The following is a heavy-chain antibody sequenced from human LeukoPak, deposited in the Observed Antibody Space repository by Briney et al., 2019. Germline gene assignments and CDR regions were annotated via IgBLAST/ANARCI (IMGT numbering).Heavy chain of an antibody. CDR2: ISGSGGST. CDR3: AKDRDYYGSGWIGS. Sequence: PGGSLRLSCAASGFTFSSYAMNWVRQAPGEGLEWVSAISGSGGSTYYADSVKGRFTISRDTPENTLYLQMNSLRAEDTAVYYCAKDRDYYGSGWIGSWGQGTLVTVSS. V-gene: IGHV3-23*01. CDR1: GFTFSSYA. J-gene: IGHJ5*02. D-gene: IGHD3-10*01.